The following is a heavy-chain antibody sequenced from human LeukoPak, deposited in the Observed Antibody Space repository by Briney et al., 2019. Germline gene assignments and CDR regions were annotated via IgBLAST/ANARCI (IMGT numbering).Heavy chain of an antibody. D-gene: IGHD3-3*01. CDR3: AKKADFWSGYDY. CDR1: GFTFSSYG. V-gene: IGHV3-30*18. CDR2: ISYDGSNK. Sequence: PGRSLRLSCAASGFTFSSYGMHWVRQAPGKGLEWVAVISYDGSNKYYADSVKGRFTISRDNSKNTLYLQMNSLRAEDTAVYYCAKKADFWSGYDYWGQGTLVTVSS. J-gene: IGHJ4*02.